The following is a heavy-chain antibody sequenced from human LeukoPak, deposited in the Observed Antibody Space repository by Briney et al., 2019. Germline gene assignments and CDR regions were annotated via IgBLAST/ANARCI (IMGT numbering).Heavy chain of an antibody. CDR3: ARVYCSSTSCYTYYMDV. Sequence: SETLSLTCTVSGGSISSHYWSWIRQPPGKGLEWIGYIYYSGSTNYNPSLKSRVTISVDTSKNQFSLKLSSVTAADTAVYYCARVYCSSTSCYTYYMDVWGKGTTVTVSS. V-gene: IGHV4-59*11. J-gene: IGHJ6*03. CDR1: GGSISSHY. D-gene: IGHD2-2*02. CDR2: IYYSGST.